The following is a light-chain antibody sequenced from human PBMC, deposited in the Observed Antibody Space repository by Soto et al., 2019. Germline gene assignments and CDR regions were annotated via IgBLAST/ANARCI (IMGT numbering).Light chain of an antibody. Sequence: QSALTQPASVSGSPGQSITLSCTGTSSDIGGYDYVSWYQRLPGKAHKLIIYDVNNRPSGVSNRFSGSKSGNTASLTLAGLQAEEEVGYDCTSYASGSAHVVFGGGTKVTVL. V-gene: IGLV2-14*01. CDR1: SSDIGGYDY. CDR3: TSYASGSAHVV. CDR2: DVN. J-gene: IGLJ2*01.